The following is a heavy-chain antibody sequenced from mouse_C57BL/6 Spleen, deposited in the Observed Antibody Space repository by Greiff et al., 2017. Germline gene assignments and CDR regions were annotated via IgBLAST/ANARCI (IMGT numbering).Heavy chain of an antibody. CDR3: ARGGRSTKVIYYAMDY. J-gene: IGHJ4*01. CDR1: GYTFTGYW. V-gene: IGHV1-9*01. D-gene: IGHD2-2*01. CDR2: ILPASGIT. Sequence: VQLQQSGAELMKPGASVKLSCKATGYTFTGYWIEWVKQRPGHGLEWIGEILPASGITNYNEKFKGKATFTADTSSNTAYMQHSSLTTEDSAFYYCARGGRSTKVIYYAMDYWGQGTAVTVSS.